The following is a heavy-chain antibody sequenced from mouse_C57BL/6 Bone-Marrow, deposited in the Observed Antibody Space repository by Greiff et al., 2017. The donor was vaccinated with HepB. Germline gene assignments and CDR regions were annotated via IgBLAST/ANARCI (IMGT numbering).Heavy chain of an antibody. D-gene: IGHD2-1*01. Sequence: DVMLVESGGGLVKPGGSLKLSCAASGFTFSSYAMSWVRQTPEKRLEWVATISDGGSYTYYPDNVKGRFTISRDNAKNTLYLQMSNLKSEDTAMYYCARYYGNPAWFAYWGQGTLVTVSA. V-gene: IGHV5-4*03. CDR1: GFTFSSYA. J-gene: IGHJ3*01. CDR2: ISDGGSYT. CDR3: ARYYGNPAWFAY.